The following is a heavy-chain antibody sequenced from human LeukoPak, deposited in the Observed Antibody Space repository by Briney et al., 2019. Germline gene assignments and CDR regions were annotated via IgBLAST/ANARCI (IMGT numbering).Heavy chain of an antibody. J-gene: IGHJ4*02. CDR2: INHSGST. V-gene: IGHV4-34*01. D-gene: IGHD3-10*01. CDR1: GGSFSGYY. CDR3: ARGLQPYYYGSGSYYKPTSYYFDY. Sequence: SETLSLTCAVYGGSFSGYYWSWIRQPPGKGLEWIGEINHSGSTNYNPSPKSRVTISVDTSKNQFSLKLSSVTAADTAVYYCARGLQPYYYGSGSYYKPTSYYFDYWGQGTLVTVSS.